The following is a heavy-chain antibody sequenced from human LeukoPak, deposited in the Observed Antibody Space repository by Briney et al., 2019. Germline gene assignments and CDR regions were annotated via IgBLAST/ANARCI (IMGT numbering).Heavy chain of an antibody. D-gene: IGHD3-10*01. CDR3: AREGRVSSGSSYYYYYYMDV. V-gene: IGHV3-11*01. CDR2: ISSSGSTI. Sequence: GGSLRLSCAASGFTFSDYYMSWIRQAPGRGLEWVSYISSSGSTIYYADSVKGRFTISRDNAKNSLYLQMNSLRAEDTAVYYCAREGRVSSGSSYYYYYYMDVWGKGTTVTISS. J-gene: IGHJ6*03. CDR1: GFTFSDYY.